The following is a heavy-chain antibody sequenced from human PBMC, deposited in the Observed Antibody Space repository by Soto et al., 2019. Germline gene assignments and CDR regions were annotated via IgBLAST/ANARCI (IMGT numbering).Heavy chain of an antibody. J-gene: IGHJ4*02. V-gene: IGHV6-1*01. CDR1: GDSVSSNSAA. D-gene: IGHD6-19*01. CDR3: ARCKIAVAGFDY. Sequence: SQTLSLTCAISGDSVSSNSAAWNWIRQSPSRGLEWLGRTYYRSKWYNDYSASVKSRITINPDTSKSQFSLQLNSVTPEDTAVYYCARCKIAVAGFDYWGQGTLVTVSS. CDR2: TYYRSKWYN.